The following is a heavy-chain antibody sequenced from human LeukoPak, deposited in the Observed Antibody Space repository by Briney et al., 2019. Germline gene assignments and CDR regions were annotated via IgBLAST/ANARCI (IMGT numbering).Heavy chain of an antibody. CDR1: GFTFDDYG. V-gene: IGHV3-20*04. Sequence: GGSLRLXCAASGFTFDDYGMSWVRHAPGKGLEWVSGINWNGGSTGYADSVKGRFTISRDNAKNSLYLQMNSLRAEDTALYYCARAPAPRNHVLRFLEWLLHYYFDYWGQGTLVTVSS. CDR2: INWNGGST. D-gene: IGHD3-3*01. J-gene: IGHJ4*02. CDR3: ARAPAPRNHVLRFLEWLLHYYFDY.